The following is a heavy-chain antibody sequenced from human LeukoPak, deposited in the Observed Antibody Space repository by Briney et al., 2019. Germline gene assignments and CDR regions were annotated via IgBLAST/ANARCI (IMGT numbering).Heavy chain of an antibody. CDR3: GSDRPNNYESSFYFDD. Sequence: PGRSLRLSCAASGFTFSSYAMHWVRQAPGKGLEWVAVISYDGSTKYYADSVKGRFTISRDNSKNTLYLQMNSLRAADTAVYYCGSDRPNNYESSFYFDDWGQRTLVTVSS. D-gene: IGHD3-22*01. CDR2: ISYDGSTK. V-gene: IGHV3-30*01. J-gene: IGHJ4*02. CDR1: GFTFSSYA.